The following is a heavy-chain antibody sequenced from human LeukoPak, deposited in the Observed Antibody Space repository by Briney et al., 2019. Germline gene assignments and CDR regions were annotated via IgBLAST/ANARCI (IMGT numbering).Heavy chain of an antibody. J-gene: IGHJ4*02. CDR2: ISNSGSST. CDR1: RFTFSDYY. Sequence: GGSLRLSCAASRFTFSDYYMVWIRQAPGKGLEWVSYISNSGSSTKYADSVKGRFTISRDNSKNTLYLQMNSLRAEDTAVYYCVRGDYGDYTLFDYWGQGTLVTVSS. CDR3: VRGDYGDYTLFDY. D-gene: IGHD4-17*01. V-gene: IGHV3-11*05.